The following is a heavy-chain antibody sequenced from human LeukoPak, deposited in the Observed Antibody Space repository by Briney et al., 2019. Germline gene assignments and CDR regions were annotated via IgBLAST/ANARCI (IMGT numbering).Heavy chain of an antibody. Sequence: PGGSLRLSCAASGFTFSSYAMHWVRQAPGKGLEWVAVISYDGSNKYYADSVKGRFTISRDNSKNTLYLQMNSLRSDDTAVYYCARKGDPYYYYYMDVWGKGTTVAVSS. D-gene: IGHD3-16*01. CDR2: ISYDGSNK. CDR3: ARKGDPYYYYYMDV. V-gene: IGHV3-30*04. CDR1: GFTFSSYA. J-gene: IGHJ6*03.